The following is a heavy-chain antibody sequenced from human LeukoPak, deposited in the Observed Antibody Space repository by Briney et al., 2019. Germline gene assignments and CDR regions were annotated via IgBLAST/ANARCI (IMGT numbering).Heavy chain of an antibody. CDR2: IAGNNSPT. V-gene: IGHV3-23*01. CDR3: ARGATRATRYLDV. CDR1: GFTFSSYS. Sequence: GGSLRLSCVASGFTFSSYSLAWVRQTPGKGLAWVLIIAGNNSPTFYADSVEGRFTISRDNSKNMGYLQMNSLRVEDSGVYFCARGATRATRYLDVWGRGTLVTVSS. D-gene: IGHD1-14*01. J-gene: IGHJ2*01.